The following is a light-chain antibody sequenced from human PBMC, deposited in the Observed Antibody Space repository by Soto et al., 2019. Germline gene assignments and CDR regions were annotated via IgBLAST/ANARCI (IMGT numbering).Light chain of an antibody. Sequence: EIVMTQSPATLSVSPGERAALSCRASQSVSGNLAWYQQTPGQAPRLLIYGASTRATGIPARFSGSGSGTDFTLTISSLEPDDFAVYYCQQRGNWPVTFGQGTKVDIK. J-gene: IGKJ1*01. V-gene: IGKV3-15*01. CDR2: GAS. CDR1: QSVSGN. CDR3: QQRGNWPVT.